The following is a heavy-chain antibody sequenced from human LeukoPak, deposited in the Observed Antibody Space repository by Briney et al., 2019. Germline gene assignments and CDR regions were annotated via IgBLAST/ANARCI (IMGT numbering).Heavy chain of an antibody. D-gene: IGHD3-22*01. CDR2: IIPIFGTA. CDR1: GGTFSSYA. Sequence: SVKVSCKASGGTFSSYAISWVRQAPGQGLEWMGGIIPIFGTANYAQKFQGRVTITADESTSTAYMELSSLRSEDTAVYYCARDRPLYYDSSGPYYYYGMDVWGQGTTVTVSS. V-gene: IGHV1-69*13. CDR3: ARDRPLYYDSSGPYYYYGMDV. J-gene: IGHJ6*02.